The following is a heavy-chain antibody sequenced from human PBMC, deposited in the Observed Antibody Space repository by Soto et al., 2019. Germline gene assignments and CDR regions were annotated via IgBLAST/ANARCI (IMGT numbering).Heavy chain of an antibody. CDR3: ARATSDSSRWYLDKVLDY. J-gene: IGHJ4*02. Sequence: PSETLSLTCTVFGGSISSYYWSWIRQPPGKGLEWIGYIYYSGSTNYNPSLKSRVTISVDTSKNQFSLKLSSVTAADTAVYYCARATSDSSRWYLDKVLDYWGQGTLVNVSS. CDR1: GGSISSYY. CDR2: IYYSGST. V-gene: IGHV4-59*01. D-gene: IGHD6-19*01.